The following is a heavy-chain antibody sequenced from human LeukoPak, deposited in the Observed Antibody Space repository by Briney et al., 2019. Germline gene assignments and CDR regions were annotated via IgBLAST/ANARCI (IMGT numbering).Heavy chain of an antibody. V-gene: IGHV3-11*04. J-gene: IGHJ4*02. CDR1: GFTFSDYY. CDR2: ITSSGGTI. Sequence: GGSLRLSCAASGFTFSDYYMSWIRQAPGKGLEWVSHITSSGGTIYYADSVKGRFIISRDNAKNSLYLQMNSLRAEDAAVYYCVRGGSGSSLDYWGQGTLVTVSS. D-gene: IGHD1-26*01. CDR3: VRGGSGSSLDY.